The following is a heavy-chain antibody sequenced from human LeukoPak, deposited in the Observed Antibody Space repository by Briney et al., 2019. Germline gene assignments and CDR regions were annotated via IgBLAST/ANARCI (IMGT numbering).Heavy chain of an antibody. V-gene: IGHV4-39*01. CDR1: GGSISSSSYY. Sequence: SETLSLTCTVSGGSISSSSYYWGWIRKPPGKGLEGSWSIYYVGRTYYSPSLKSPVPISVDTSKNQFSLKLSSVTAADTAVYYCARYGTIFGGMRAFDIWGQGTMVTVSS. CDR2: IYYVGRT. D-gene: IGHD3-3*01. CDR3: ARYGTIFGGMRAFDI. J-gene: IGHJ3*02.